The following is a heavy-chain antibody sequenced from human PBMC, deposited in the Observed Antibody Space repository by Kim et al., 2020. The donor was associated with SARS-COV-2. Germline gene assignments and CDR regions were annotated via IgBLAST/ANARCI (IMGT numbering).Heavy chain of an antibody. J-gene: IGHJ4*02. V-gene: IGHV4-31*03. CDR3: ARGSSWSGVV. CDR1: GGSISSGGYY. Sequence: SETLSLTCTVSGGSISSGGYYWSWIRQHPGKGLEWIGYIYYSGSTYYNPSLKSRVTISVDTSKNQFSLKLSSVTAADTAVYYCARGSSWSGVVWGQGTLVTVSS. CDR2: IYYSGST. D-gene: IGHD6-13*01.